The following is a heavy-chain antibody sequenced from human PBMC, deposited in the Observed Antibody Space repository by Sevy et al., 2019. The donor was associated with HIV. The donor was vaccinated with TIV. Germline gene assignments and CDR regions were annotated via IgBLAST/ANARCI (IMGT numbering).Heavy chain of an antibody. CDR2: INQDESEE. Sequence: GGCLRLSCAASRFTFSSYWMSWVRQVPGKGLEWVANINQDESEEDYVDSVKGRFTVSRDNAKNSLYLQMNSLRAEDTAVYYCARDDRPRSMDFWGQGTLVTVSS. J-gene: IGHJ4*02. CDR1: RFTFSSYW. D-gene: IGHD2-2*03. V-gene: IGHV3-7*03. CDR3: ARDDRPRSMDF.